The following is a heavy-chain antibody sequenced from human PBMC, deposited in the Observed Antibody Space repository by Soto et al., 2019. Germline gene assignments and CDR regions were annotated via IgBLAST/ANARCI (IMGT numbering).Heavy chain of an antibody. J-gene: IGHJ4*02. CDR2: IFYSGST. V-gene: IGHV4-31*03. Sequence: QVQLQESGPGLVKPSQTLSLTCTVSGGSISSGDYYWTWIRQHPGKGLEWIGFIFYSGSTYYNSSLKRRVSISVDTSKNQVSLKLSSVTAADTAVYYCARSSSGYYDYWGQGTLVTVSS. CDR1: GGSISSGDYY. D-gene: IGHD3-22*01. CDR3: ARSSSGYYDY.